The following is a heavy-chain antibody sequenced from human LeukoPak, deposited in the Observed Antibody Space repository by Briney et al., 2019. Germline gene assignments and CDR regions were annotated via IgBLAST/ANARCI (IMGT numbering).Heavy chain of an antibody. CDR3: ARDPGNSNGSDY. CDR2: INHSGST. CDR1: GGSFSGYY. Sequence: PSEPLSLTCAVYGGSFSGYYWSWIRHPPGKGLEWIGEINHSGSTNYNPSLKSRVTISVDTSKNQFSLKLSSVTAADTAVYYCARDPGNSNGSDYWGQGTLVTVSS. D-gene: IGHD5-18*01. J-gene: IGHJ4*02. V-gene: IGHV4-34*01.